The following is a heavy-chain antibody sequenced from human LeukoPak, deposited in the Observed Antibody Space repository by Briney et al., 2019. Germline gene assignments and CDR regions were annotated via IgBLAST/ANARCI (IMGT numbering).Heavy chain of an antibody. CDR2: INPNSGGA. D-gene: IGHD1-14*01. V-gene: IGHV1-2*02. Sequence: ASVKVSCKASGYIFSGYYMHWLRQAPGQGLEWMGWINPNSGGADYAQKFQGRVTMTRDTSISTAYMALSRLRSDDTAVYYCATISRNDSFDIWGQGTMVTVSS. J-gene: IGHJ3*02. CDR3: ATISRNDSFDI. CDR1: GYIFSGYY.